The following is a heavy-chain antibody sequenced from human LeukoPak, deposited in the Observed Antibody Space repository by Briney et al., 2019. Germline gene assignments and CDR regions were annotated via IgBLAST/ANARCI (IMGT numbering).Heavy chain of an antibody. D-gene: IGHD1-26*01. CDR3: ARESGSYYFDY. Sequence: ASVKVSCKASGYTFTSYAMHWVRQAPGQRLEWMGWINAGNGNTKYSQKFQGRVTITRDTSASTAYMELSSLRSEDTAAYYCARESGSYYFDYWGQGTLVTVSS. CDR2: INAGNGNT. CDR1: GYTFTSYA. V-gene: IGHV1-3*01. J-gene: IGHJ4*02.